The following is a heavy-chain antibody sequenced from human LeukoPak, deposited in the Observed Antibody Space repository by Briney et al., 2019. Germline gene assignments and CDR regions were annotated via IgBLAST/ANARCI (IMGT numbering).Heavy chain of an antibody. D-gene: IGHD6-13*01. CDR2: INAGNGNT. V-gene: IGHV1-3*01. CDR3: ARDRGIAAAGGDY. J-gene: IGHJ4*02. CDR1: GYTFTSYA. Sequence: ASVKVSCKASGYTFTSYAMHWVRQAPGQRLEWMGWINAGNGNTKYSQKFQGRVTITRDTSASTAYMELSSLRSEDTAVYYCARDRGIAAAGGDYWGRGTLVTVSS.